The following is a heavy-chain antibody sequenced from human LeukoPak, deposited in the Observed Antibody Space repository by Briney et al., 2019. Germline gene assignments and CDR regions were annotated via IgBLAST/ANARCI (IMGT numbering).Heavy chain of an antibody. V-gene: IGHV4-39*07. CDR2: IYYSGST. D-gene: IGHD3-22*01. J-gene: IGHJ5*02. CDR3: ARGPPYYYDSSGCVSCFDP. CDR1: GGSISSSSYY. Sequence: SETLSLTCTVSGGSISSSSYYWGWIRQPPGKGLEWIGSIYYSGSTYYNPSLKSRVTISVDTSKNQFSLKLSSVTAADTAVYYCARGPPYYYDSSGCVSCFDPWGQGTLVTVSS.